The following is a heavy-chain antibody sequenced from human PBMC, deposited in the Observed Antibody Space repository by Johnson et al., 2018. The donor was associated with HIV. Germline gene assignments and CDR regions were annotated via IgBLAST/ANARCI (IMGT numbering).Heavy chain of an antibody. CDR2: IYSGGST. D-gene: IGHD6-19*01. CDR3: AKDKQWLPQGAFDI. CDR1: GFTVSSNY. V-gene: IGHV3-66*01. J-gene: IGHJ3*02. Sequence: QLVESGGGLVQPGGSLRLSCAASGFTVSSNYMTWVRQAPGKGLEWVSVIYSGGSTYYADSVKGRFTISRDNAKNSLYLQMNSLRAEDTALYYCAKDKQWLPQGAFDIWGQGTMVTVSS.